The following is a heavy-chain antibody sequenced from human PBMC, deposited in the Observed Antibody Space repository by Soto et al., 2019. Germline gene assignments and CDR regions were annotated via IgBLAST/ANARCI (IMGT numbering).Heavy chain of an antibody. V-gene: IGHV3-23*01. J-gene: IGHJ4*02. D-gene: IGHD6-13*01. Sequence: PGGSLRLSCAASGFTFSSYSMSWVRQAPGKGLEWVGGINGSGGSTYYADSAKGGFTISRANSKNTLYLQMNSLSAETTAEYYFAEDLIAAAGSFWGQGTLVTVSS. CDR1: GFTFSSYS. CDR2: INGSGGST. CDR3: AEDLIAAAGSF.